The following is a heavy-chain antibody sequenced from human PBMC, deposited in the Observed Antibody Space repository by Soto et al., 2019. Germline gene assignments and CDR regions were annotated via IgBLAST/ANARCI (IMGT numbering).Heavy chain of an antibody. CDR3: AKLGSSSWSPHYYFDY. J-gene: IGHJ4*02. Sequence: GGSLILSCAASGFTFSNYWMHWVRQAPGKGLMWVSRINSDTYYVDSVKGRFTISRDNSKNTVYLQMNSLRAEDTAVYYCAKLGSSSWSPHYYFDYWGQGTLVTVSS. D-gene: IGHD2-2*01. CDR1: GFTFSNYW. CDR2: INSDT. V-gene: IGHV3-74*01.